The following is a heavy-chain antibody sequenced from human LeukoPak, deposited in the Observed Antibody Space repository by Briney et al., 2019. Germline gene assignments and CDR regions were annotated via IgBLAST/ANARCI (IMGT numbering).Heavy chain of an antibody. CDR1: GFTFSSYS. CDR3: ARGGIAGATRGYY. V-gene: IGHV3-21*01. CDR2: ISSSSSYI. D-gene: IGHD1-26*01. J-gene: IGHJ4*02. Sequence: PGGSLRLSCAASGFTFSSYSMNWVRQAPGKGLEWVSSISSSSSYIYYADSVKGRFTISRDNAKNSLYLQMNSLRAEDTAVYYCARGGIAGATRGYYWGQGTLVTVSS.